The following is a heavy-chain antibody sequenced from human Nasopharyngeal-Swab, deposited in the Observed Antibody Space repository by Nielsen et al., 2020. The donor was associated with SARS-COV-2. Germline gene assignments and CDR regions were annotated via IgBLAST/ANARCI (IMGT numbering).Heavy chain of an antibody. Sequence: SETLSLTCAMYGESFSGYYWSWIRQPPGKGLEWIGEINHSGSTDYNPSHKSRVTISLDTSKNQFSLKLRSVTAADTAVYYCAEKGYTSSWYFYWGQGTLVTVSS. CDR2: INHSGST. J-gene: IGHJ4*02. V-gene: IGHV4-34*01. D-gene: IGHD6-13*01. CDR1: GESFSGYY. CDR3: AEKGYTSSWYFY.